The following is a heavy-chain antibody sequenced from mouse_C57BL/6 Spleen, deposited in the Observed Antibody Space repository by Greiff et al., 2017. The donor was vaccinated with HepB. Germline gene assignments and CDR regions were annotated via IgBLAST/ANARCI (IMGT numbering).Heavy chain of an antibody. Sequence: EVKLMESGGGLVQPKGSLKLSCAASGFTFNTYAMPWVRQAPGKGLEWVARIRSESSNYATYYADSVKDRFTISRDDSQSMLYLQMNNLKTEDTSMYYCVRTTTVVAHWYFDVWGTGTTVTVSS. CDR3: VRTTTVVAHWYFDV. CDR2: IRSESSNYAT. CDR1: GFTFNTYA. J-gene: IGHJ1*03. V-gene: IGHV10-3*01. D-gene: IGHD1-1*01.